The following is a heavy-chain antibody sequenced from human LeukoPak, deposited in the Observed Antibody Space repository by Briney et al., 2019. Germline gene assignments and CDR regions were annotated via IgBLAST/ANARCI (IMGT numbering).Heavy chain of an antibody. J-gene: IGHJ6*03. CDR2: INPNSGGT. Sequence: ASVKVSCKASGYTFTGYYMHWVRQAPGQGLEWMGWINPNSGGTNYAQKFQGRVTMTRDTSISTAYMELSRLRSDDTAVYYCARVSHCGGDHPYCYYYYMDVWGKGTTVTVSS. V-gene: IGHV1-2*02. CDR3: ARVSHCGGDHPYCYYYYMDV. CDR1: GYTFTGYY. D-gene: IGHD2-21*01.